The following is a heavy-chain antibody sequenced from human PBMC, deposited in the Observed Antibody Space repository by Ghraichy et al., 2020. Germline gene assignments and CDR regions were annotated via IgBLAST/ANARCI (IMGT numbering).Heavy chain of an antibody. CDR2: IWDDGSNK. CDR3: ARSYVDTAMSLSYYYYGMDV. J-gene: IGHJ6*02. Sequence: GESLNISCAASGFTFSSYGMHWVRQAPGKGLEWVAVIWDDGSNKYYADSVKGRFTISRDNSKNTLYLQMNSLRAEDTAVYYCARSYVDTAMSLSYYYYGMDVWGQGTTVTVSS. V-gene: IGHV3-33*01. CDR1: GFTFSSYG. D-gene: IGHD5-18*01.